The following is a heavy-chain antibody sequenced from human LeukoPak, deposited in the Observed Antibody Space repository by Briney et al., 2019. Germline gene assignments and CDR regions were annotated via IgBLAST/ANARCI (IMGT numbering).Heavy chain of an antibody. CDR1: GGSISSNNW. J-gene: IGHJ4*02. CDR2: IYHDGST. V-gene: IGHV4-4*02. Sequence: PSETLSLTCAVSGGSISSNNWWIWVRQSPEKGLQWIGEIYHDGSTNYNPSLKSRVTISMDKSKNQLSLKLNFVTAADTAVYYCARDRGGYTYSHDYWGQGTLVAVSS. CDR3: ARDRGGYTYSHDY. D-gene: IGHD5-18*01.